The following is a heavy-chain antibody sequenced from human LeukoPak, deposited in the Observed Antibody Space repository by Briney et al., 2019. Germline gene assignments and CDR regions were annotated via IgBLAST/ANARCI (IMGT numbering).Heavy chain of an antibody. J-gene: IGHJ3*02. Sequence: SETLSLTCAVSGYSISSGYYWGWIRQPPGKGLEWIGSIYYSGSTYYNPSLKSRVTISVDTSKNQFSLKLSSVTAADTAVYYCASRTKLGPGEDAFDIWGQGTMVTVSS. CDR3: ASRTKLGPGEDAFDI. CDR1: GYSISSGYY. V-gene: IGHV4-38-2*01. D-gene: IGHD3-10*01. CDR2: IYYSGST.